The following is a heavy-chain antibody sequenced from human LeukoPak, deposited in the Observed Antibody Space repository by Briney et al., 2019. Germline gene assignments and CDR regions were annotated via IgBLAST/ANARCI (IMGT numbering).Heavy chain of an antibody. J-gene: IGHJ6*03. V-gene: IGHV3-30*04. CDR3: ARRGAGTIYYYYYYMDV. CDR2: ISYDGSNK. CDR1: GFTFSSYA. D-gene: IGHD6-19*01. Sequence: GGSLRLSCAASGFTFSSYAMHWVRQAPGKGLEWVAVISYDGSNKYYADSVKGRFTISRDNSKNTLYLQMNSLRAEDTAVYYCARRGAGTIYYYYYYMDVWGKGTPVTVSS.